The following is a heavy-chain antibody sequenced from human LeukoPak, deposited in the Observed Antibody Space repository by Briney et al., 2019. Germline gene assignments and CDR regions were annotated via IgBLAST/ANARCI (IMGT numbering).Heavy chain of an antibody. CDR2: ISYDGTNT. CDR3: AREILTGYAFDI. CDR1: GFTFSTYA. V-gene: IGHV3-30-3*01. Sequence: GGSLRLSCAASGFTFSTYAMHWVRQAPGKGLEGVAFISYDGTNTYCADSVKGRFTISRDNSKNTLYLQMNSLRAEDTALYYCAREILTGYAFDIWGQGTMVTVSS. J-gene: IGHJ3*02. D-gene: IGHD7-27*01.